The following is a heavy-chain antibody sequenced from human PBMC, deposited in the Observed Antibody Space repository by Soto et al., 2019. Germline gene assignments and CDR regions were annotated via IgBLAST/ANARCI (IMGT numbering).Heavy chain of an antibody. CDR2: IKQDGSEK. CDR3: ASWRITMVRGVIIPNYYGMDV. Sequence: GGSLRLSCAASGFTFSSYWMSWVRQAPGKGLEWVANIKQDGSEKYYVDSVKGRFTISRDNAKNSLYLQMNSLRAEDTAVYYCASWRITMVRGVIIPNYYGMDVWGQGTTVTVS. D-gene: IGHD3-10*01. J-gene: IGHJ6*02. CDR1: GFTFSSYW. V-gene: IGHV3-7*01.